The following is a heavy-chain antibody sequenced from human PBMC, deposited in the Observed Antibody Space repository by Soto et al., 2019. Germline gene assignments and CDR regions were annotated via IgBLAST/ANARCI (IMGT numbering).Heavy chain of an antibody. J-gene: IGHJ4*02. CDR2: INHSGST. CDR3: ARTKYYYDSSGYGAQFDY. V-gene: IGHV4-34*01. Sequence: SETLSLTCAVYGGSFSGYYWSWIRQPPGKGLEWIGEINHSGSTNYNPSLKSRVTTSVDTSKNQFSLKLSSVTAADTAVYYCARTKYYYDSSGYGAQFDYWGQGTLVTVSS. D-gene: IGHD3-22*01. CDR1: GGSFSGYY.